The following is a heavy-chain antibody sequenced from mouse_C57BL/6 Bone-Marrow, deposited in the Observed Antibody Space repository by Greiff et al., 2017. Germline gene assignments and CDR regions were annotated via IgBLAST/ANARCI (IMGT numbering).Heavy chain of an antibody. CDR2: IWGVGST. CDR3: ASPIYDGYYPFAY. D-gene: IGHD2-3*01. Sequence: VQLQESGPGLVAPSQSLSITCTVSGFSLTSYGVDWVRQSPGKGLEWLGVIWGVGSTNYNSALKSRLSISKDNSKSQVFLKMNSLQTDDTAMYYGASPIYDGYYPFAYWGQGTLVTVSA. V-gene: IGHV2-6*01. J-gene: IGHJ3*01. CDR1: GFSLTSYG.